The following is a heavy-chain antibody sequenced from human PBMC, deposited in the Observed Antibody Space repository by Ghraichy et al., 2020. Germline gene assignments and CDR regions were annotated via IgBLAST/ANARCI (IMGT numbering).Heavy chain of an antibody. Sequence: GGSLRLSCAASGFTISSYWMTWVRQAPGKGLEWVANIKQDGSEKYYVDSVKGRFTISRDNAKNSLYLQMNSLRAEDTAVYYCARDRGAFDIWGQGTMVTVSS. CDR1: GFTISSYW. J-gene: IGHJ3*02. CDR2: IKQDGSEK. CDR3: ARDRGAFDI. V-gene: IGHV3-7*03.